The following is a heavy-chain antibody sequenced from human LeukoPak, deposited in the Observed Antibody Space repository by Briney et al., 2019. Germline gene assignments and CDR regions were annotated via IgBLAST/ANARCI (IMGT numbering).Heavy chain of an antibody. D-gene: IGHD3-22*01. CDR2: IRSSDSTT. V-gene: IGHV3-48*04. CDR3: AKRADSSAHSFDY. J-gene: IGHJ4*02. Sequence: GGSLRLSCAASGFSFSRYGMKWVRQAPGKGPEWLSYIRSSDSTTYYADSVKGRFTISRDNAKNSLYLQMDSLRVEDTAVYYCAKRADSSAHSFDYWGQGTLVTVSS. CDR1: GFSFSRYG.